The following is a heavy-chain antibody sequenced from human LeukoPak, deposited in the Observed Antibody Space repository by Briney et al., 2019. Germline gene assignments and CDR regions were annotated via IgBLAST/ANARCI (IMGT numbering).Heavy chain of an antibody. J-gene: IGHJ5*02. D-gene: IGHD6-13*01. CDR3: AKDSQYSSSWTAWFDP. Sequence: PGGSLRLSCAASGFTFSSYWMSWVRQARGKGLEWVANIKQDGSEKYYVDSVKGRFTISRDNAKNSLYLQMNSLRAEDTAVYYCAKDSQYSSSWTAWFDPWGQGTLVTVSS. CDR1: GFTFSSYW. V-gene: IGHV3-7*01. CDR2: IKQDGSEK.